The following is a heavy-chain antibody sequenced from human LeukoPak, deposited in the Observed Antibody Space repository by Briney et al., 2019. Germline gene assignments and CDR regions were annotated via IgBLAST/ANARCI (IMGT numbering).Heavy chain of an antibody. V-gene: IGHV3-30*02. Sequence: GGSLRLSCAASGFIFSDYYMSWVRQAPGKGLEWVAFIQYDGSIKYYADSVKGRFTISRDNSKNTLFLQMNSLRGDDTALYYCAKDGVQVHLYYFDSWGQGALVTVSS. D-gene: IGHD2-8*02. CDR3: AKDGVQVHLYYFDS. CDR2: IQYDGSIK. CDR1: GFIFSDYY. J-gene: IGHJ4*02.